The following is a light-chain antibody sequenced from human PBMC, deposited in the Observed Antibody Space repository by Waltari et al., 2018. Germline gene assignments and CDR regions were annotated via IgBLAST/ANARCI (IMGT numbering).Light chain of an antibody. CDR3: SSQSSNNVVL. Sequence: QSALTQPASVSGSPGQSVTIFCPGTSNDVGGYNSVSWYQENPGQAPRVIIYDVSDRPSGVSDRFSGSKSGNTASLTISGLQAEDEADYYCSSQSSNNVVLFGGGTKLTVL. CDR2: DVS. CDR1: SNDVGGYNS. J-gene: IGLJ2*01. V-gene: IGLV2-14*01.